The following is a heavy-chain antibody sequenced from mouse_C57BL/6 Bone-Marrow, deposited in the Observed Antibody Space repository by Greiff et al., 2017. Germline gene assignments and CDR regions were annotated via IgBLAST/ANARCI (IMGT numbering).Heavy chain of an antibody. V-gene: IGHV1-63*01. CDR3: ARDADGYLYFDV. D-gene: IGHD2-3*01. J-gene: IGHJ1*03. CDR1: GYTFTTYW. Sequence: VQLQQSGAELVRPGTSVKMSCKASGYTFTTYWIGWAKQRPGHGLEWIGDIYPGGGYTNYNEKFKGKATLTADKSSSTAYMQFSSLTSEDSAIYYCARDADGYLYFDVWGTGTTVTVSS. CDR2: IYPGGGYT.